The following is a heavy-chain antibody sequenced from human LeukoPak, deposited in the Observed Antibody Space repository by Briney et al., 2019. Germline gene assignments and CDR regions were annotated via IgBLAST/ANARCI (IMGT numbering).Heavy chain of an antibody. CDR3: ATTGNLSVFDY. V-gene: IGHV4-59*08. CDR2: IYYSGST. CDR1: GGSISSYY. J-gene: IGHJ4*02. Sequence: SETLSLTCTVSGGSISSYYWSWIRQPPGKGLEWIGYIYYSGSTNYNPSLKSRVTISVDTSKNQFSLKLTSVTAADTAVYYCATTGNLSVFDYWGQGTLVTVSS. D-gene: IGHD1-1*01.